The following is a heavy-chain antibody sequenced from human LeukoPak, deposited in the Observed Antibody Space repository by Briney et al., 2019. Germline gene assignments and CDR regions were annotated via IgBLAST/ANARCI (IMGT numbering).Heavy chain of an antibody. CDR3: ARLPLHPTISNFDF. D-gene: IGHD2/OR15-2a*01. Sequence: GGSLRLSCAASGFTVSSNYMSWVRQAPGKGLEWVSVIYNDGRTYYADSVKGRFTISRHTSENTLYLQMNSLRPEDTAAYYCARLPLHPTISNFDFWGQGTLVTVSS. J-gene: IGHJ4*02. V-gene: IGHV3-53*04. CDR1: GFTVSSNY. CDR2: IYNDGRT.